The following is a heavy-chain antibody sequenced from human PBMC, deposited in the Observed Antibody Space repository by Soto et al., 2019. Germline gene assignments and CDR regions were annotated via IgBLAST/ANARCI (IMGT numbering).Heavy chain of an antibody. J-gene: IGHJ4*02. V-gene: IGHV3-33*01. CDR2: IWADGNNK. CDR3: ARDGVGATTYYGYLDY. Sequence: GGSLRLSCAASGFNYYESGMRWVRQSPDKGLEWVATIWADGNNKYYADFVKGRFTISRDNSKKTQSLQMNNLRAEDTAVYYCARDGVGATTYYGYLDYWSQGILVTVSS. CDR1: GFNYYESG. D-gene: IGHD1-26*01.